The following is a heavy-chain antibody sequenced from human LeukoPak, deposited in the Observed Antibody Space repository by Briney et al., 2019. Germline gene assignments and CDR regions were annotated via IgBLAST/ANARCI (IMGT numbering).Heavy chain of an antibody. D-gene: IGHD3-16*01. CDR1: GFTFSNYG. J-gene: IGHJ4*02. Sequence: GGSLRLSCVASGFTFSNYGMSWVRQARGRGLEWVSFISESGDRTYYADVVKGRFTVSRDIAQNTVSLQMSSLRIDDAGVYFCARVIRPMGMITNFDFWGQGTLVTVSS. V-gene: IGHV3-23*01. CDR2: ISESGDRT. CDR3: ARVIRPMGMITNFDF.